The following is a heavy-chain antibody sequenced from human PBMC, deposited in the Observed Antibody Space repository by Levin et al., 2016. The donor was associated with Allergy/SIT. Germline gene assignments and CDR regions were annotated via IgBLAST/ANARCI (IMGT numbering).Heavy chain of an antibody. Sequence: LRLSCTVSRGSINSGGYYWNWIRHHPGEGLEWIGNIFYGGRTFNNPSLKSRVTMSVDTSKDQFSLKLSSVTAADTAVYYCARSLRFYGDYFDYWGQGTLVTISS. CDR2: IFYGGRT. J-gene: IGHJ4*02. V-gene: IGHV4-31*03. D-gene: IGHD3-10*01. CDR3: ARSLRFYGDYFDY. CDR1: RGSINSGGYY.